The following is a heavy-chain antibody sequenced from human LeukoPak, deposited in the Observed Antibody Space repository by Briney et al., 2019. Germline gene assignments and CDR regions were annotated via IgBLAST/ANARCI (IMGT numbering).Heavy chain of an antibody. V-gene: IGHV3-11*01. CDR3: AREARATPDF. J-gene: IGHJ4*02. D-gene: IGHD1-26*01. Sequence: GGSLRLSCAASGFRFSGHYMSWIRQAPGKGLEWISYITNSGDFVNYADSVKGRFTISRDNAKNSLYLQMNSLRAEDTAVYYCAREARATPDFWGQRIVVTVSS. CDR2: ITNSGDFV. CDR1: GFRFSGHY.